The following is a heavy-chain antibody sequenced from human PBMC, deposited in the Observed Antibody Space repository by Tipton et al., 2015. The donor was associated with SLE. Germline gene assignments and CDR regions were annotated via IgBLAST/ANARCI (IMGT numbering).Heavy chain of an antibody. V-gene: IGHV1-2*06. CDR2: INPINGDT. CDR1: GYKFITYY. CDR3: ARTPNFLGSDSFYGGSDF. J-gene: IGHJ4*02. D-gene: IGHD3-22*01. Sequence: QSGAEVKKPGASMKVSCKASGYKFITYYIHWVRQAPGQGLEWVGRINPINGDTDHAQKFQDRITLTRDTAITTASMELSRLRSDDTAVYYCARTPNFLGSDSFYGGSDFWGQGTPVTVSS.